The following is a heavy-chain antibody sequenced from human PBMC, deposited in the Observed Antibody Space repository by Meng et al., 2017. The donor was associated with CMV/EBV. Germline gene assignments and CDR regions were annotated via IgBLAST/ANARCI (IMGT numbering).Heavy chain of an antibody. CDR1: GLSMRFFW. CDR3: ARGLEEGLGWEMGY. Sequence: EVQCVECGGGLVLPGGSLRLSCGGSGLSMRFFWMHWVRQVPGKGLEWLSRIDENGSSVSYADSVRGRFTISRDDAKNTLFLQMNSLRVEDTAVYYCARGLEEGLGWEMGYWGHGTLVTVSS. V-gene: IGHV3-74*02. D-gene: IGHD3-16*01. J-gene: IGHJ4*01. CDR2: IDENGSSV.